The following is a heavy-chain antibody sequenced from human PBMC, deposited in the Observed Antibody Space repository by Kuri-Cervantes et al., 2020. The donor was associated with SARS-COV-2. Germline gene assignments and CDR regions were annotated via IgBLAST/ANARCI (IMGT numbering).Heavy chain of an antibody. J-gene: IGHJ3*02. CDR1: GGSISSDGYT. CDR3: ATLLSLDAFDI. CDR2: IYHSGST. Sequence: SETLSLTCAVSGGSISSDGYTWSWIRQPPGKGLEWIGYIYHSGSTYYDPSLKSRVTISVDRSKNQFSLSLSSVAAADTAVYYCATLLSLDAFDIWGQGTMDTVSS. D-gene: IGHD3-16*02. V-gene: IGHV4-30-2*01.